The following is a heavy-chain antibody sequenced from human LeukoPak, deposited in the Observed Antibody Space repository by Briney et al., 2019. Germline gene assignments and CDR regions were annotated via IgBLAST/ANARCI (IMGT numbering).Heavy chain of an antibody. CDR3: AGDFDY. Sequence: GGSLRLSCAASGFTFSSYDIHWVRQAPGEGLEWVTFIRYDASNKYYADSVKGRFTISRDNSGNTLYLQMNSLGVEDTAVYYCAGDFDYWGQGTLVTVSS. V-gene: IGHV3-30*02. J-gene: IGHJ4*02. CDR2: IRYDASNK. CDR1: GFTFSSYD.